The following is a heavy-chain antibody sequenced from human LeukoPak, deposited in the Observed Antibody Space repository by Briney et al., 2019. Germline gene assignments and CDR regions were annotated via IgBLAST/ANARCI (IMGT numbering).Heavy chain of an antibody. CDR3: AKGYGSGNYYSDY. J-gene: IGHJ4*02. V-gene: IGHV3-69-1*01. CDR2: ISSGGDK. CDR1: GFTFSGYA. Sequence: GGSLRLSCVASGFTFSGYAMNWVRQAPGKELELEWVSSISSGGDKNYADSAKGRFTISRDNAENSLFLQLNSLRAEDTAVYYCAKGYGSGNYYSDYWGQGPLVTVSS. D-gene: IGHD3-10*01.